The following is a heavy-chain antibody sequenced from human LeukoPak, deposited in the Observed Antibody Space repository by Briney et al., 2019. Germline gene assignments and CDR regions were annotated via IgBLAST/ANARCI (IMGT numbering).Heavy chain of an antibody. CDR1: GGSLSSYL. V-gene: IGHV4-59*01. Sequence: SGTLSLTWTVSGGSLSSYLWSWIRQPPGKGLQWIGFIYSSGSTNYNPSLKSRVTISLDTSKNQFSLRVSSVTSADTAVYYCARGNSGYDYAFDIWGQGTMVTVSS. CDR2: IYSSGST. J-gene: IGHJ3*02. CDR3: ARGNSGYDYAFDI. D-gene: IGHD5-12*01.